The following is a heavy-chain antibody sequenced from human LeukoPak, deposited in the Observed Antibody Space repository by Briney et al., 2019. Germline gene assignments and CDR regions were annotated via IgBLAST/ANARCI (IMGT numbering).Heavy chain of an antibody. J-gene: IGHJ4*02. CDR3: AKALTNWEIDD. D-gene: IGHD7-27*01. Sequence: GGSLRLSCAASGFTFNTYGIHWVRQAPGKGLEWVSVIYSGGSTYYADSVKGRFTISRDNSKNTLYHQVNSLRAEDTAVYYCAKALTNWEIDDWGQGTLVTVSS. CDR2: IYSGGST. V-gene: IGHV3-NL1*01. CDR1: GFTFNTYG.